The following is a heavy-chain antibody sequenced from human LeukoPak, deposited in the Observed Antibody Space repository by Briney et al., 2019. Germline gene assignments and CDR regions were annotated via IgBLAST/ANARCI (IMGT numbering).Heavy chain of an antibody. CDR1: GFTFSSYA. CDR3: AKVTTIGSSWGMGV. Sequence: TGGSLRLSCAASGFTFSSYAMSWVRQAPGKGLEWVSTISGSGGSTYYADFVKGRFTISRDNSKNTLYLQMHSLRAEDTAIYYCAKVTTIGSSWGMGVWGQGTTVTVSS. J-gene: IGHJ6*02. V-gene: IGHV3-23*01. D-gene: IGHD3-10*02. CDR2: ISGSGGST.